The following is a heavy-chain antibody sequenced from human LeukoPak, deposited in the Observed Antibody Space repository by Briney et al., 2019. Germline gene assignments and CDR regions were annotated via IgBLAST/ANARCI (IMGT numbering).Heavy chain of an antibody. CDR2: ISWDGDNT. V-gene: IGHV3-43*01. Sequence: TGGSLRLSCAASGFTFDDYTMHWVRQAPGKGLEWVSLISWDGDNTYYADSVKGRFTISRDNRANSLYLQMNSLRREDTALYYCAKDIRYRSGYSYGSFDYWGQGTLVTVSS. CDR3: AKDIRYRSGYSYGSFDY. D-gene: IGHD5-18*01. J-gene: IGHJ4*02. CDR1: GFTFDDYT.